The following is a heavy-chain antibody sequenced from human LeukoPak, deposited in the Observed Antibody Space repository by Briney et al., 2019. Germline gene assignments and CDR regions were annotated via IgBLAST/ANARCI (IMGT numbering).Heavy chain of an antibody. Sequence: GGSLRVSCAASGFTFSGSAMHWVRQASGKGLEWVGRIRSKANSYATAYAASVKGRFTISRDDSKNTAYLQMNSLKTEDTAVYYCTRPGTRGPGYWGQGTLVTVSS. J-gene: IGHJ4*02. CDR1: GFTFSGSA. CDR2: IRSKANSYAT. V-gene: IGHV3-73*01. CDR3: TRPGTRGPGY. D-gene: IGHD1-26*01.